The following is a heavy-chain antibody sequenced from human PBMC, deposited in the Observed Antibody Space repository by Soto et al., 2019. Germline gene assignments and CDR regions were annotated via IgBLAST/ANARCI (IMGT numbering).Heavy chain of an antibody. D-gene: IGHD5-12*01. CDR3: ARRGMATTQFDY. CDR1: GGTFSSYA. CDR2: IIPIFGTA. V-gene: IGHV1-69*06. J-gene: IGHJ4*02. Sequence: QVQLVQSGAEVHKPGSSVKVSCKASGGTFSSYAISWVRQAPGQWLEWMGGIIPIFGTANYAQKFQGRVTITADKSTSTAYMALSSLRSEDTAVYYCARRGMATTQFDYWGQGTLVTVSS.